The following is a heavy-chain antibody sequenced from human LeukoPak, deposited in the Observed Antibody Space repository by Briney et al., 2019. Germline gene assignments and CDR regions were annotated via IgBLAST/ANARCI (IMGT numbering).Heavy chain of an antibody. CDR3: TRGPFLNGNAYNWFDP. D-gene: IGHD1-20*01. CDR2: VNCDNENT. CDR1: GYTFTSLD. V-gene: IGHV1-8*03. Sequence: ASVKVSCKTSGYTFTSLDINWVRHTTGHGPEWMGWVNCDNENTRYARKFQGRVAITRDTSTRTAYLELNNLSSDDTAMYYCTRGPFLNGNAYNWFDPWGQGTLVTVSS. J-gene: IGHJ5*02.